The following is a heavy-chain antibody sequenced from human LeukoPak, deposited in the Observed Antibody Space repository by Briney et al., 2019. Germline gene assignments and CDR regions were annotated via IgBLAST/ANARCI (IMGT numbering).Heavy chain of an antibody. CDR2: ISGSGAKA. V-gene: IGHV3-23*01. Sequence: PGGSLRLSCTTSGLTFSNYAMAWLRQAPGMGLQWVSSISGSGAKAYFADSVKGRFTISSYNSKNTLYLQVDPLRAEDTALYYCASYGGTYFYYFDYWGQGTLVTVS. CDR3: ASYGGTYFYYFDY. D-gene: IGHD1-26*01. CDR1: GLTFSNYA. J-gene: IGHJ4*02.